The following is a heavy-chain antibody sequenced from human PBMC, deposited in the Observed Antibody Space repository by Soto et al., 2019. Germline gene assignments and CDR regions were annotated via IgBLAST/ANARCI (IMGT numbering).Heavy chain of an antibody. CDR2: IDWDDDK. J-gene: IGHJ4*02. CDR3: ARIPYSSGWYDY. CDR1: GFSLSTSGMC. V-gene: IGHV2-70*01. Sequence: SGPTLVNPTQTLTLTCTFSGFSLSTSGMCASWIRQPPGKALEWLALIDWDDDKYYSTSLKTRLTISKDTSKNQVVLTMTNMDPVDTATHYCARIPYSSGWYDYWGQGTLVTVSS. D-gene: IGHD6-19*01.